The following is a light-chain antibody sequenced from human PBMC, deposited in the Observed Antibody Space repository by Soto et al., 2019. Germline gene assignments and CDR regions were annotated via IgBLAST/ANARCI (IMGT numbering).Light chain of an antibody. CDR3: QQYNGYSGYT. Sequence: DIQMTQSPSTLSASVGDRVTITCRASQSISSWLAWYQQKPGKAPKLLIYQASSLESGVPSRFTGSGSGTEFTLTISSLQPDDFATYYCQQYNGYSGYTFGQGTKLEIK. CDR2: QAS. J-gene: IGKJ2*01. V-gene: IGKV1-5*03. CDR1: QSISSW.